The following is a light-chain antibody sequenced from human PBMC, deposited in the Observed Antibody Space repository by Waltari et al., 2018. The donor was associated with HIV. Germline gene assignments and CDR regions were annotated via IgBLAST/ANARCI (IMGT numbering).Light chain of an antibody. CDR2: AAS. CDR1: QSVSSSY. CDR3: QQYGSSPRT. Sequence: EILLTQSPGTLSLFPGERATLSCRASQSVSSSYLAWYQQKPGQAPRLLIYAASSSATGIPDRFSGSGSGTDFTLTISRLEPGDCAVYFCQQYGSSPRTFGQGTKVEIK. J-gene: IGKJ1*01. V-gene: IGKV3-20*01.